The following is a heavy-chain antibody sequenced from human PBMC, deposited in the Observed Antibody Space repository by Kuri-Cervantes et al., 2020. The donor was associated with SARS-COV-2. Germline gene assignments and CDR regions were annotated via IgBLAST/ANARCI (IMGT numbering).Heavy chain of an antibody. V-gene: IGHV4-34*01. CDR3: ASGLAGDYDYESSDSYYSEYFQH. CDR2: INHSGST. CDR1: GGSFSGYY. J-gene: IGHJ1*01. Sequence: SETLSLTCAVYGGSFSGYYWSWIRQPPGKGLEWIGEINHSGSTNYNPSLKSRVTISVDTSKNQFSLKLSSVTAADTAVYYCASGLAGDYDYESSDSYYSEYFQHWGQGTLVTVSS. D-gene: IGHD3-22*01.